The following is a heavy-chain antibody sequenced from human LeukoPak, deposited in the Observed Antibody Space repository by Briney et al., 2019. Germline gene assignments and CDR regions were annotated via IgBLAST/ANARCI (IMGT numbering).Heavy chain of an antibody. CDR1: GYTFNTYY. D-gene: IGHD6-13*01. CDR3: ARDGSPARFDY. CDR2: INPSGGST. V-gene: IGHV1-46*02. Sequence: GASVKVSCKTSGYTFNTYYIHWVRQAPGQGLEWMGIINPSGGSTTYAQKFQGRVTMTRDTSTTTVYMELNNLKSEDTAVYYCARDGSPARFDYWGHGTLVTVPS. J-gene: IGHJ4*01.